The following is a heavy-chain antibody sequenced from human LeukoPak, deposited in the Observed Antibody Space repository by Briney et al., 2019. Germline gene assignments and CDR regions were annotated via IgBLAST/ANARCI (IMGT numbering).Heavy chain of an antibody. CDR2: IYYSPST. J-gene: IGHJ5*02. D-gene: IGHD3-3*01. CDR3: ASYDFWSGYSSLWDAAGWFDP. CDR1: GDSISSSRSY. V-gene: IGHV4-39*07. Sequence: ASETLSLTCTVSGDSISSSRSYWGWIRQPPGKRLEWIGTIYYSPSTYYHPSLQSRVSISVETSKNQFSLKLSSVTAADTAVYYCASYDFWSGYSSLWDAAGWFDPWGQGTLVTVSS.